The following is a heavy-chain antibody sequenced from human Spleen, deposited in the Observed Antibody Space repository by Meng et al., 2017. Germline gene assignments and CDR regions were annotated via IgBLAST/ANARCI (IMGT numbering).Heavy chain of an antibody. CDR3: VRSSGWVKTGFDP. Sequence: QPQLQESATVVVKPSEALFLTCTVSGGSINIPGCYWGWTRQPPGKGREWIGSIGHAGALYYTPSLKSRVTVSIDTSANQFHLTLTSVTAADTAVYYCVRSSGWVKTGFDPWGQGTLVTVSS. CDR1: GGSINIPGCY. D-gene: IGHD6-19*01. CDR2: IGHAGAL. V-gene: IGHV4-39*01. J-gene: IGHJ5*02.